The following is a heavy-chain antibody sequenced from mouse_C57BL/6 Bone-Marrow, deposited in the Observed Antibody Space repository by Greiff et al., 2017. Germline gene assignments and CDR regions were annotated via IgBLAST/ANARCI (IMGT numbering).Heavy chain of an antibody. CDR3: ARHARRDYYGSSHWYFDV. CDR2: FYPGSGSI. V-gene: IGHV1-62-2*01. CDR1: GYTFTEYT. D-gene: IGHD1-1*01. J-gene: IGHJ1*03. Sequence: QVQLQQSGAELVKPGASVKLSCKASGYTFTEYTIHWVKQRSGQGLEWIGWFYPGSGSIKYNEKFKDKATLTADKSSSTVYMELSRLTSEGSAVYFGARHARRDYYGSSHWYFDVWGTGTTVTVSS.